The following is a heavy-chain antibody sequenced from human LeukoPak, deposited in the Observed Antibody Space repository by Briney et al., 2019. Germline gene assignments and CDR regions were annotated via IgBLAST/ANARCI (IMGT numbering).Heavy chain of an antibody. J-gene: IGHJ5*02. CDR2: IYYSGST. Sequence: SETLSLTCTVSGGSISSGGYYWSWIRQPPGKGLEWIGYIYYSGSTNYNPSLKSRVTISVDTSKNQFSLKLSSVTAADTAVYYCARTGTREFDPWGQGTLVTVSS. CDR3: ARTGTREFDP. V-gene: IGHV4-61*08. D-gene: IGHD1-7*01. CDR1: GGSISSGGYY.